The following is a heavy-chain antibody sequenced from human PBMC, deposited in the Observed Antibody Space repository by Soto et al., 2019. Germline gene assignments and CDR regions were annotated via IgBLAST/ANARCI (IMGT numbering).Heavy chain of an antibody. D-gene: IGHD2-21*01. Sequence: PAETLSLTCTVSGASITSYNWNGLRQPPGKALEWIGYVYSSGSTNYNPSLKSRVTISVDTSRNQFSLKVNSVTAADTAMYYCARRAVVAVTGSLDNWLDPWGQGILVTVSS. CDR2: VYSSGST. V-gene: IGHV4-59*01. J-gene: IGHJ5*02. CDR3: ARRAVVAVTGSLDNWLDP. CDR1: GASITSYN.